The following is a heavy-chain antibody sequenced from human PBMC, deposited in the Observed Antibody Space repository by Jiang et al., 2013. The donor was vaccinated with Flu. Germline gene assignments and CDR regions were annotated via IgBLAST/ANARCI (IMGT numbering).Heavy chain of an antibody. D-gene: IGHD3-10*01. CDR1: GGSISSYY. CDR2: IYYSGTT. J-gene: IGHJ4*02. CDR3: ARDEYYGSGSYYLY. V-gene: IGHV4-59*01. Sequence: GSGLVKPSETLSLTCIVSGGSISSYYWSWIRQPPGKGLEWIGNIYYSGTTNYNPSLKSRVTISVDTSKNQFSLKLSSVTAADTAVYYCARDEYYGSGSYYLYWGQGTLVTVSS.